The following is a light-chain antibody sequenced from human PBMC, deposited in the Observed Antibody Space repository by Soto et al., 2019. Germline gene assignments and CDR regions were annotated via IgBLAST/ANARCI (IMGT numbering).Light chain of an antibody. CDR2: KAS. CDR3: QQYDTDPYT. CDR1: QSISGW. J-gene: IGKJ2*01. Sequence: DLQMTQSPSTLSASVGDRVTITCRASQSISGWLAWYQQKPGKAPKLLIYKASSLESGVPSRFSGSGSGTEFTLTISSLQPDDFATYYCQQYDTDPYTFGQGTKLEIK. V-gene: IGKV1-5*03.